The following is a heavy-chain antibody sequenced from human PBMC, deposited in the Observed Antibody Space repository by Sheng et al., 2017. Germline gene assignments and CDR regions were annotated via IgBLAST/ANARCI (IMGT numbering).Heavy chain of an antibody. CDR2: IYNDGTTT. CDR3: VRSGVPNGFDI. D-gene: IGHD2-15*01. Sequence: EVQLVESGGGLVQPGGSLRLSCAASGFTFSSYWMHWVRQAPGKGLVWVSRIYNDGTTTNYADSVKGRFTISRDNAKNTVYLQLNSLRAEDTAVYYCVRSGVPNGFDIWGQGTMVTVSS. V-gene: IGHV3-74*01. J-gene: IGHJ3*02. CDR1: GFTFSSYW.